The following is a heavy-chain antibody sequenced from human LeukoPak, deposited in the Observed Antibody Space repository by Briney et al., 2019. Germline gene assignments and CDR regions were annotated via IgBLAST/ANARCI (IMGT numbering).Heavy chain of an antibody. V-gene: IGHV3-66*01. CDR2: IHTGDSS. J-gene: IGHJ4*02. Sequence: GGSLRLSCAASGFTVSNNYMSWVRQAPGKGLEWVSLIHTGDSSFYADSVKGGFTISRDTSKNILYLQMNSLKAEDTAVYYCTTSSWNKDWGQGTLVTVSS. CDR3: TTSSWNKD. D-gene: IGHD2-2*01. CDR1: GFTVSNNY.